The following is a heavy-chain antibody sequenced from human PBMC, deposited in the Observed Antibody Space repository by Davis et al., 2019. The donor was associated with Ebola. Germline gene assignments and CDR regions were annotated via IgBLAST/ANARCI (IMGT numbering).Heavy chain of an antibody. V-gene: IGHV3-30*04. D-gene: IGHD6-13*01. CDR3: ARVGQQLDYYFDY. CDR2: ISYDGSNN. J-gene: IGHJ4*02. CDR1: GFTFSSYA. Sequence: GESLKISCAASGFTFSSYAMHWVRQAPGKGLEWVAVISYDGSNNYYADSVKGRFTISRDNSKNTLYLQMNSLRAEDTAVYYCARVGQQLDYYFDYWGQGTLVTVSS.